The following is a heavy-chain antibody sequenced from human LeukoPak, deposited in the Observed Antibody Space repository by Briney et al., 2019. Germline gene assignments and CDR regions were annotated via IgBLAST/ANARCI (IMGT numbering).Heavy chain of an antibody. Sequence: GGSLRLSCAASGFTFGDRYMDWVRQAPGKGLEWVGRSGNKANSYTTEYAASVKGRFTISRDDSKNSVYLQMNSLKTEDTAVYYCGRGGSRPFDYWGQGTVVTVSS. CDR1: GFTFGDRY. CDR3: GRGGSRPFDY. D-gene: IGHD3-16*01. J-gene: IGHJ4*02. V-gene: IGHV3-72*01. CDR2: SGNKANSYTT.